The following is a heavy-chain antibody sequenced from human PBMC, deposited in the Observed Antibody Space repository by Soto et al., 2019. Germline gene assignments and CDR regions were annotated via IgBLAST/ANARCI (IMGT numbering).Heavy chain of an antibody. V-gene: IGHV3-21*01. Sequence: EVQLVESGGGLVKPGGSLRLSCAASGFTFSSYSMNWVRQAPGKGLEWVSSISSSSSYIYYADSVKGRFTISRDNAKNALYLQMNSLRAEDTAVYYCARHIRPVVPAAINDYYYGMAVWGQGTTVTVSS. CDR1: GFTFSSYS. J-gene: IGHJ6*02. CDR2: ISSSSSYI. CDR3: ARHIRPVVPAAINDYYYGMAV. D-gene: IGHD2-2*01.